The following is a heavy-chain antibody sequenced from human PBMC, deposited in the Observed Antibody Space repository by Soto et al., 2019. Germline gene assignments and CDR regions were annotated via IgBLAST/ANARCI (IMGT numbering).Heavy chain of an antibody. D-gene: IGHD3-22*01. CDR3: ARDSSGYSFDY. Sequence: PSETLSLTCTVSGGPVSSGSYYWSWIRQPPGKGLEWIGYIYYSGSTNYNPSLKSRVTISVDTSKNQFSLKLSSVTAADTAVYYCARDSSGYSFDYWGQGTLVTVSS. V-gene: IGHV4-61*01. CDR1: GGPVSSGSYY. CDR2: IYYSGST. J-gene: IGHJ4*02.